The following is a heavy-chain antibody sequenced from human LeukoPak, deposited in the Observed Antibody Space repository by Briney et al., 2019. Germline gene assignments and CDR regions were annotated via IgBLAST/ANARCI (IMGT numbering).Heavy chain of an antibody. Sequence: SETLSLTCTVSGGSISSSSYYWGWIRQPPEKGLEWIGTIYYSGTTYYNSSLKSRVTLSVDTSKNQFSLKLSSVTVADTAVYYCARHMGGGLDYWGQGTLVTVSS. V-gene: IGHV4-39*01. CDR2: IYYSGTT. J-gene: IGHJ4*02. D-gene: IGHD3-10*01. CDR1: GGSISSSSYY. CDR3: ARHMGGGLDY.